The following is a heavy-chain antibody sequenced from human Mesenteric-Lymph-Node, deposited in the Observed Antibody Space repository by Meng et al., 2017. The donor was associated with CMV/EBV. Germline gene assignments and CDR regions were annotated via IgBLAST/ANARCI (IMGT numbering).Heavy chain of an antibody. J-gene: IGHJ4*02. CDR2: INSDGSST. V-gene: IGHV3-74*01. D-gene: IGHD6-19*01. CDR1: GFTLSSYW. Sequence: GESLKISCAASGFTLSSYWMHWVRQAPGKGLVWVSRINSDGSSTNYADSVKGRFTISRDNAKNTLYLQMNSLRAEDTAVYYCARENSSSGRFFDYWGQGTLVTVSS. CDR3: ARENSSSGRFFDY.